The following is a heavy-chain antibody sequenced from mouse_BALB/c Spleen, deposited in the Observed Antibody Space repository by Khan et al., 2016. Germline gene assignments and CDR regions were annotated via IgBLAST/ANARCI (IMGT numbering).Heavy chain of an antibody. J-gene: IGHJ2*01. CDR2: INPDTITV. CDR3: ARGNYVPGSLDY. V-gene: IGHV4-1*02. CDR1: GFDFSRYW. Sequence: EVKLLESGGGLVQPGGSLKLSCAASGFDFSRYWMSWVRQAPGKGLEWIGEINPDTITVDYTPSLKDKFIISRDNAKNTLYLQMTKVGSEDTALYYCARGNYVPGSLDYWGQGTTLTVSS. D-gene: IGHD2-1*01.